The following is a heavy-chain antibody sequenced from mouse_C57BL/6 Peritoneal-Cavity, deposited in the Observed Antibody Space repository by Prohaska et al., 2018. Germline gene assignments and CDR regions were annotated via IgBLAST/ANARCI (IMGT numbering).Heavy chain of an antibody. V-gene: IGHV11-2*01. J-gene: IGHJ1*03. CDR1: GFTFSGFW. CDR2: INSDGSGI. CDR3: MRYKNYWYFDV. Sequence: EVQLLETAGGLVQPGGSRGLSCEGSGFTFSGFWMSWVRQTPGKTLEWIGDINSDGSGINYTPSIKDRFTIFRDKDKSTVYLQMSNVRWEDTARYFSMRYKNYWYFDVWGTGTTVTVSS.